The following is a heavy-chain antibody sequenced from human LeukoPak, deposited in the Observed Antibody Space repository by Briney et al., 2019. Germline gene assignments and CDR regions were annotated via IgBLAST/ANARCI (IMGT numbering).Heavy chain of an antibody. V-gene: IGHV1-2*02. Sequence: ASVKVSCKASGYTFTGYYMHWVRQAPGQGLEWMGWINPNSGGTNYAQKFQGRVTMTRDTSISTAYMELSRLRSDDTAVYYCAISYDSSGYSDYWGQGTLVTVSS. D-gene: IGHD3-22*01. J-gene: IGHJ4*02. CDR1: GYTFTGYY. CDR2: INPNSGGT. CDR3: AISYDSSGYSDY.